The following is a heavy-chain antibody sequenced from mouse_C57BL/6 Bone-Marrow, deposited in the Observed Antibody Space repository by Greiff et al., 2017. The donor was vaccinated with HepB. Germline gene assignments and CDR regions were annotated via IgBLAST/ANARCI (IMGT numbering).Heavy chain of an antibody. CDR2: INPYNGGT. CDR1: GYTFTDYY. Sequence: VQLQQSGPVLVKPGASVKMSCKASGYTFTDYYMNWVKQSHGKSLEWIGVINPYNGGTSYNQKFKGKATLTVDKSSSTAYMELNSLTSEDSAVYYCARHYDGYYGYYAMDYWGQGTSVTVSS. CDR3: ARHYDGYYGYYAMDY. V-gene: IGHV1-19*01. D-gene: IGHD2-3*01. J-gene: IGHJ4*01.